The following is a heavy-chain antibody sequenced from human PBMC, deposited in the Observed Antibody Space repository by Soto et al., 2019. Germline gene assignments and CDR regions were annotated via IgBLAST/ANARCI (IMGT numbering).Heavy chain of an antibody. CDR3: AILPGVYCSGGSCYSDAFDI. D-gene: IGHD2-15*01. J-gene: IGHJ3*02. CDR1: GGSISSYY. Sequence: SETLSLTCTVSGGSISSYYWSWIRQPPGKGLEWIGYIYYSGSTNYNPSLKSRVTISVDTSKNQFSLKLSSVTAADTAVYYCAILPGVYCSGGSCYSDAFDIWGQGTMVTVSS. V-gene: IGHV4-59*08. CDR2: IYYSGST.